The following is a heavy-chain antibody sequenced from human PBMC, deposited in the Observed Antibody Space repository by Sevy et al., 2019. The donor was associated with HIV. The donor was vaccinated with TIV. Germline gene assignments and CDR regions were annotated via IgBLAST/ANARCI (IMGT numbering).Heavy chain of an antibody. J-gene: IGHJ4*02. CDR2: FNYIDRYI. V-gene: IGHV3-21*06. CDR1: GFTFSSYE. D-gene: IGHD2-15*01. CDR3: ARLQSCGGSCYTFDS. Sequence: GGSLRLSCAASGFTFSSYEMSWVRQAPGKGLEWVSSFNYIDRYIKYADSVRGRFTISRDNPKNSVSLRMNSLRDDDTAMYYCARLQSCGGSCYTFDSWGQGTLVTVSS.